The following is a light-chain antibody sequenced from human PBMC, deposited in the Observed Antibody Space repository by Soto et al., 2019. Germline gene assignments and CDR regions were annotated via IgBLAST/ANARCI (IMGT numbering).Light chain of an antibody. CDR1: QSVGKY. CDR2: DAS. J-gene: IGKJ5*01. Sequence: EIVMTQSPATLSLSPGERATLSCRASQSVGKYLVWYQQKPGQAPRLLIYDASNRATGIPARFSGGGSGTDFTLTISSLEPEDFAVYYCQQRSNWPPITFGQGTRLEI. CDR3: QQRSNWPPIT. V-gene: IGKV3-11*01.